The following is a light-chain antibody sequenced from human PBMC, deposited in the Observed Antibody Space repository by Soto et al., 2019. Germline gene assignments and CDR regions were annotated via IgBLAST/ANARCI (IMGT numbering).Light chain of an antibody. Sequence: EILMTQSPATLSVSPRERATLSYSASQSVSSNLAWYQQKPGQAPRLLIYGASTRATGIPARFSGSGSGTEFTLTISSLQSEDFAVYYCQQYNNWITFGQGTRLEIK. J-gene: IGKJ5*01. V-gene: IGKV3-15*01. CDR1: QSVSSN. CDR2: GAS. CDR3: QQYNNWIT.